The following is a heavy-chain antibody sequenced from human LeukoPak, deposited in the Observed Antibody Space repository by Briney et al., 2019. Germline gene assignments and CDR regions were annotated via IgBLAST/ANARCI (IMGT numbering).Heavy chain of an antibody. Sequence: PGGSLRLSCAPSGLTFSGTAMDWVRQPSGNGLEWVGRFRSKANSYATAYDVSANGRFTISRDDLKNTAYMQMNSLKIEDTAVYYCTRLAEGYNALDVWGQGTTVTVSS. CDR1: GLTFSGTA. CDR2: FRSKANSYAT. CDR3: TRLAEGYNALDV. V-gene: IGHV3-73*01. J-gene: IGHJ6*02.